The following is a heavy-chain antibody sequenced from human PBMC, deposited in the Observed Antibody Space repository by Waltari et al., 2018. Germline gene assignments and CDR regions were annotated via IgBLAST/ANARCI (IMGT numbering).Heavy chain of an antibody. CDR1: GFTFSGYA. CDR3: AKDLINTMIPRYYFDY. Sequence: EVQLLESGGGLVQPGGSLRLSCAASGFTFSGYAMSWVRQAPGKGLEWVSTISGSGDSTYYADSVKGRFTISRDNSKNTLYLQMNSLRAEDTAVYYCAKDLINTMIPRYYFDYWGQGTLVTVS. J-gene: IGHJ4*02. D-gene: IGHD3-22*01. CDR2: ISGSGDST. V-gene: IGHV3-23*01.